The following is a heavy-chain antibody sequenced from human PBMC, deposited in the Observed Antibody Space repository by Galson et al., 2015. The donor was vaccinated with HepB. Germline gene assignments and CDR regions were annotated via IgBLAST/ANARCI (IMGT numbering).Heavy chain of an antibody. D-gene: IGHD4-17*01. CDR1: DGSISSYY. CDR3: ASTRHDYGDYGAWNYFDY. J-gene: IGHJ4*02. CDR2: IYTSGST. Sequence: ETLSLTCTVSDGSISSYYWSWIRQPAGKGLEWIGRIYTSGSTNYNPSLKSRVTMSVDTSKNQFSLKLSSVTAADTAVYYYASTRHDYGDYGAWNYFDYWGQGTLVTVSS. V-gene: IGHV4-4*07.